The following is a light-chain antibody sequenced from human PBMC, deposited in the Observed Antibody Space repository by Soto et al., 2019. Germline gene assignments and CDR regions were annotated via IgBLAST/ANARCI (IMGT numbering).Light chain of an antibody. CDR2: EGS. J-gene: IGLJ2*01. CDR1: SSDVGSYNL. Sequence: QSALTQPASVSGSPGQSITISFTGTSSDVGSYNLVSWYQQHPGKAPKLMIYEGSKRPSGVSNRFSGSKSANTASLTISGLQAEDEADYYCCSYAGSSTVVFGGGTKVTVL. V-gene: IGLV2-23*01. CDR3: CSYAGSSTVV.